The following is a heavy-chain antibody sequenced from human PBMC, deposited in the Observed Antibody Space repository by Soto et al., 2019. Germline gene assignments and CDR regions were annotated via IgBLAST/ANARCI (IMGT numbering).Heavy chain of an antibody. CDR1: GFTFSSYA. D-gene: IGHD3-10*01. J-gene: IGHJ4*02. V-gene: IGHV3-23*01. CDR2: ISGSGGST. Sequence: PGGSLRHSCAASGFTFSSYAMSRVRQAPGKGLEWVSAISGSGGSTYYADSVKGRFTISRDNSKNTLYLQMNSLRAEDTAVYYCAKSAITMVRGVILYYFDYWGQGTLVTVSS. CDR3: AKSAITMVRGVILYYFDY.